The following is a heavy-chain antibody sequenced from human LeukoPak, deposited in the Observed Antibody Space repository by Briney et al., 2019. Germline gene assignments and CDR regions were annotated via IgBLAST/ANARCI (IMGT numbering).Heavy chain of an antibody. D-gene: IGHD3-9*01. J-gene: IGHJ5*02. CDR2: FDPEGGET. CDR3: GIGRKFDWLLCHH. CDR1: GYTLTDVS. V-gene: IGHV1-24*01. Sequence: SVKFSCKISGYTLTDVSMHWVRQATGKGLEWMGGFDPEGGETIYAQKFQGRVGLTEEPSADTAYMELRRLSSEDTAVYYCGIGRKFDWLLCHHWGQGTLVTVSS.